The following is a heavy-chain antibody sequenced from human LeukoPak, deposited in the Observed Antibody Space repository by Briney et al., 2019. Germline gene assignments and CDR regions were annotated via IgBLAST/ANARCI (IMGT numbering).Heavy chain of an antibody. D-gene: IGHD1-1*01. J-gene: IGHJ4*02. V-gene: IGHV3-33*01. CDR1: GFTFSNSG. CDR2: IWYDGSNK. Sequence: GGSLRLSCAASGFTFSNSGMHWVRPAAGKGVEWVAIIWYDGSNKYYVDSVKGRFTISRDNSKNTLYLQMNSLGAEDTAVYYCARDWGTTGTTGWMFDNWGQGTLVTVSS. CDR3: ARDWGTTGTTGWMFDN.